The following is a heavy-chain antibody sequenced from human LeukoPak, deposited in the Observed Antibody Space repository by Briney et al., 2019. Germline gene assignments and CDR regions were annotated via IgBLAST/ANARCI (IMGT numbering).Heavy chain of an antibody. J-gene: IGHJ3*02. V-gene: IGHV4-31*03. Sequence: NPSQTLSLTCTVSGGSISSGGYYWSWIRQHPGKGLEWIGYIYYSGSTYYNPSLKSRVTISVDTSKNQFSLKLSSVTAADTAVYYCAREEGRGHCGGDCVPAFDIWGQGTMVTVSS. CDR3: AREEGRGHCGGDCVPAFDI. CDR2: IYYSGST. D-gene: IGHD2-21*02. CDR1: GGSISSGGYY.